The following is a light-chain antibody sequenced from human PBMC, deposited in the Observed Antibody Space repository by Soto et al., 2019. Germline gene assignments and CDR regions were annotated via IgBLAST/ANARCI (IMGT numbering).Light chain of an antibody. Sequence: ESVLTQSPGPLSLSPGERATLSCRASQSVGRNYLAWYQQKLGQAPRLLIYSASSRTTGTPDRFSGSGTGTDFTLTYSGREPEDCAVYYCQQYGSSPGTFGQGTQVEIK. J-gene: IGKJ1*01. CDR3: QQYGSSPGT. CDR2: SAS. V-gene: IGKV3-20*01. CDR1: QSVGRNY.